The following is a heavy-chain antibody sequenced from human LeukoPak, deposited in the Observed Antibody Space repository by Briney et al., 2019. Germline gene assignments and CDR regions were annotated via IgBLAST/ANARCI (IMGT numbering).Heavy chain of an antibody. CDR1: RGSLSIYY. V-gene: IGHV4-34*01. CDR3: AGESQVLQTGTEVRYYFDY. J-gene: IGHJ4*02. CDR2: INHSVSS. D-gene: IGHD1-1*01. Sequence: SGTLSLACAVYRGSLSIYYWSWIRHPPGRGLVWVGEINHSVSSNYNPSPKRRVTISLDTSKNQSSLKLSSVTAADPAVFYCAGESQVLQTGTEVRYYFDYWGQGTLVTVSS.